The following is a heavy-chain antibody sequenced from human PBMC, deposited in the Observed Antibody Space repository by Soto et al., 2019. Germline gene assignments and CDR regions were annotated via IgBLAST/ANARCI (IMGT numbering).Heavy chain of an antibody. CDR3: ARQWDIVGAPVYYFDY. J-gene: IGHJ4*02. D-gene: IGHD1-26*01. CDR1: GYTFTSYA. CDR2: INAGNGNT. Sequence: ASVKVSCKASGYTFTSYAMHWVRQAPGQRLEWMGWINAGNGNTKYSQKFQGRVTITRDTSASTAYMELSSVTAADTAVYYCARQWDIVGAPVYYFDYWGQGTLVTVSS. V-gene: IGHV1-3*01.